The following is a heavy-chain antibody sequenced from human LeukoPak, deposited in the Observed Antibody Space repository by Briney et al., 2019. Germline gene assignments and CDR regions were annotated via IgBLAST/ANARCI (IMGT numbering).Heavy chain of an antibody. CDR1: GFSFSSYA. CDR2: INHSGST. D-gene: IGHD2-2*02. V-gene: IGHV4-34*01. Sequence: GSLRLSCAASGFSFSSYAMTWVRQPPGKGLEWIGEINHSGSTNYNPSLKSRVTISVDTSKNQFSLKLSSVTAADTAVYYCARGGQLLYDWFDPWGQGTLVTVSS. CDR3: ARGGQLLYDWFDP. J-gene: IGHJ5*02.